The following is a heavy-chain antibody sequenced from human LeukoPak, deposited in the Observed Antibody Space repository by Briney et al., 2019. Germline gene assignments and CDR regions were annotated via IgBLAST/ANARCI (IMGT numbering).Heavy chain of an antibody. J-gene: IGHJ4*02. D-gene: IGHD4-17*01. CDR1: GFTFSNYE. CDR3: ATAPLRDLDY. V-gene: IGHV3-48*03. Sequence: GGSLRLSCAASGFTFSNYEMNWVRQAPGKGLEWLSYINGGGSTIYYADSVKGRFTVSRDNAKSSLYLQMNSLRAEDTAVYYCATAPLRDLDYWGQGTLVTVSS. CDR2: INGGGSTI.